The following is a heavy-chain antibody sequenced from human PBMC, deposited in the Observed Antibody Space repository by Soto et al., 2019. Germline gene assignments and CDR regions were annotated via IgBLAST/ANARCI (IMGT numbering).Heavy chain of an antibody. V-gene: IGHV3-7*03. CDR3: ARDPYIVVVTEVAFDI. J-gene: IGHJ3*02. Sequence: GSLRLSCQASGFTFTGHWMTWVRQTPGKGLEWVANINEDGSKKYHVDSVKGRFTISRDNAKSSLFLQMDSLRVEDTAVYYCARDPYIVVVTEVAFDIWGQGTMVTVSS. CDR2: INEDGSKK. CDR1: GFTFTGHW. D-gene: IGHD2-21*02.